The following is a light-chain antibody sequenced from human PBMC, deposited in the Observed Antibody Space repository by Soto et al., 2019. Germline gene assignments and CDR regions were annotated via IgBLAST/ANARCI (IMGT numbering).Light chain of an antibody. V-gene: IGKV3-11*01. CDR1: QSVSSY. CDR2: DAS. CDR3: YQRTNWHT. Sequence: EIVLTQSPDTLSLSPGERATLSCRASQSVSSYLAWYQQKPGQAPRLLIYDASNRATGIPARFSGSGSGTDFTLTISSLEPEDFAVYYCYQRTNWHTFGQGTKLEIK. J-gene: IGKJ2*01.